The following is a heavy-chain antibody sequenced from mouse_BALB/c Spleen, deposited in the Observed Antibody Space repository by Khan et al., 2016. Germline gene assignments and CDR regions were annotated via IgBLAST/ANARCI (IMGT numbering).Heavy chain of an antibody. CDR2: VNHNNGGT. Sequence: VQLQQSGPDLVKPGASVKISCKASGYSFTGYYMHWVKQSHGKSLEWIGRVNHNNGGTRYNPKFKDKAILTVDRSSTTDYMELRSLTSEDSAVYYCLRDAMDYWGQGTSVTVSS. V-gene: IGHV1-26*01. D-gene: IGHD1-1*01. CDR3: LRDAMDY. CDR1: GYSFTGYY. J-gene: IGHJ4*01.